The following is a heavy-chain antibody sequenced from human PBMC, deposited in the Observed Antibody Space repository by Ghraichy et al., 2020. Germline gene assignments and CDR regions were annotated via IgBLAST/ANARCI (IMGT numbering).Heavy chain of an antibody. CDR1: GYTFSGFY. V-gene: IGHV1-2*02. Sequence: ASVKVSSKASGYTFSGFYIHWVRQAPGQGLEWMGCVNPNNGGTKSAQKFQGRVTLTRDPSITTAYMELSRLRSDDTAVYFCTRSEATAEPYY. CDR2: VNPNNGGT. D-gene: IGHD6-25*01. J-gene: IGHJ6*01. CDR3: TRSEATAEPYY.